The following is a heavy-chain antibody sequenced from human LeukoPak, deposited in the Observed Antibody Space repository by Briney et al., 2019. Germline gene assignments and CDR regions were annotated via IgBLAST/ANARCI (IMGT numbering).Heavy chain of an antibody. CDR3: AKDTLSYCGGDCPFDY. CDR2: ISGSGGST. D-gene: IGHD2-21*02. Sequence: PGGSLRLSCAASGFTFSSSWMSWVRQAPGKGLEWVSAISGSGGSTYYADSVKGRFTISRDNSKNTLYLQMNSLRAEDTAVYYCAKDTLSYCGGDCPFDYWGQGTLVTVSS. J-gene: IGHJ4*02. V-gene: IGHV3-23*01. CDR1: GFTFSSSW.